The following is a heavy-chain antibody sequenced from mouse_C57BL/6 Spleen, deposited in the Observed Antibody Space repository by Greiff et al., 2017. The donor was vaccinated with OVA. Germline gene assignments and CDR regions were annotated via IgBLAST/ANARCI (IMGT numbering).Heavy chain of an antibody. CDR3: ARGGLRLYWYFDV. V-gene: IGHV5-16*01. Sequence: DVQLVESEGGLVQPGSSMKLSCTASGFTFSDYYMAWVRQVPEKGLEWVANINYDGSSTYYLDSLKSRFIISRDNAKNILYLQMSSLKSEDTATYYCARGGLRLYWYFDVWGTGTTVTVSS. CDR1: GFTFSDYY. D-gene: IGHD2-4*01. CDR2: INYDGSST. J-gene: IGHJ1*03.